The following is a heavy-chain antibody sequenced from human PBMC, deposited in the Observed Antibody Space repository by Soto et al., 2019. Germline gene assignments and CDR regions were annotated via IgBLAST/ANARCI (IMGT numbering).Heavy chain of an antibody. CDR1: GFTFSSYA. D-gene: IGHD2-15*01. J-gene: IGHJ4*02. V-gene: IGHV3-23*01. CDR3: AKGDCSGGSCYRGFDY. CDR2: ISGSGGST. Sequence: EVQLLESGGGLVQPGGSLRLSCAASGFTFSSYAMSWVRQAPGKGLDWVSVISGSGGSTYYADSVKGRFTISRDNSKHTLYLQMNSLRREDTALYYCAKGDCSGGSCYRGFDYWGQGTLVTVSS.